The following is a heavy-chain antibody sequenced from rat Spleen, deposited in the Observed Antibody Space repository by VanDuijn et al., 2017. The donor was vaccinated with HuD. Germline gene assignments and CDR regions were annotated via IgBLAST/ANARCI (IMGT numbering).Heavy chain of an antibody. CDR2: IIISGGSI. Sequence: EVQLVETGGGLVQPGRSLKLSCAASGFTFSNYYMAWVRQAPTKGLEWVAYIIISGGSIYYPDSVKGRFTISRDIANSTLYLQMDSLRSEDTATYYCARRHYGYTDYFDYWGQGVMVTVSS. D-gene: IGHD1-6*01. V-gene: IGHV5-25*01. CDR3: ARRHYGYTDYFDY. CDR1: GFTFSNYY. J-gene: IGHJ2*01.